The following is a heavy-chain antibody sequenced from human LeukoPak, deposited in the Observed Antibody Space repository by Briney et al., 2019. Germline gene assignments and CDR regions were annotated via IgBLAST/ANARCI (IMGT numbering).Heavy chain of an antibody. CDR3: ARDEIDYGGGDY. Sequence: GGSLRLSCAASGFTFSSYSMNWVRQAPGKGLEWVSSISGSSSYINYADSVKGRFTISRDNTQNSLFLQLNSLRAEDTAVYYCARDEIDYGGGDYWGQGTLVTVSS. D-gene: IGHD4-23*01. V-gene: IGHV3-21*01. CDR2: ISGSSSYI. CDR1: GFTFSSYS. J-gene: IGHJ4*02.